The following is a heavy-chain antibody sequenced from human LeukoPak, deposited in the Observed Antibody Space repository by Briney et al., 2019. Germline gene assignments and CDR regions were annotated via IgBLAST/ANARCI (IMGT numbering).Heavy chain of an antibody. Sequence: SETPSLTCTVSGGSISSSTYYWGWLRQPPGKGLEWIGSIYYSGSTYYNPSLKSRVTISVDTSKNQCSLNLRSVTAADTAVYYCARYSGNYLFDNGGQGTLVTVSS. D-gene: IGHD1-26*01. CDR1: GGSISSSTYY. V-gene: IGHV4-39*01. CDR3: ARYSGNYLFDN. CDR2: IYYSGST. J-gene: IGHJ4*02.